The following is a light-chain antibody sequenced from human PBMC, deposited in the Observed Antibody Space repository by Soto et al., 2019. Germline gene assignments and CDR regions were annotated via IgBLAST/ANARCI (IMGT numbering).Light chain of an antibody. CDR1: SSDVGGYAY. CDR2: EVT. Sequence: XVLTQAASVSGSPARSITISCTGTSSDVGGYAYVSWYQQHPGKAPKVLIYEVTHRPSGVSNRFSGSRSGNTASLTISGLQAEEEADYYCSSYTSSNNHVFGTGTKVTVL. V-gene: IGLV2-14*01. CDR3: SSYTSSNNHV. J-gene: IGLJ1*01.